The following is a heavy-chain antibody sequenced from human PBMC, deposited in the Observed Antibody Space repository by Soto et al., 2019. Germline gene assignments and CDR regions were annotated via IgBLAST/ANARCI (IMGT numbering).Heavy chain of an antibody. Sequence: QVQLQESGPGLVKPSETLSLTCSVSGGSITSHYWAWVRQPPGKGLEWIGYMYYSGRTNYNPSLKSRVTVSIDPSKNQFSLQMHSITAADTAVYYCARGVLLAPDVWGQGTTVTVSS. V-gene: IGHV4-59*08. J-gene: IGHJ6*02. CDR3: ARGVLLAPDV. D-gene: IGHD3-16*01. CDR2: MYYSGRT. CDR1: GGSITSHY.